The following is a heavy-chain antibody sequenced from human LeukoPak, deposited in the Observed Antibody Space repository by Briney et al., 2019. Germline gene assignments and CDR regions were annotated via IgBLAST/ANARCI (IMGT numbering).Heavy chain of an antibody. CDR2: ISYDGSNK. D-gene: IGHD3-10*01. CDR3: AKDPRGYYYYYMDV. Sequence: HPGGSLRLSCAASGFTFSSYAMHWVRQAPGKGLEWVAVISYDGSNKYYADSVKGRFTISRDNSKNTLYLQMNSLRAEDTAVYYCAKDPRGYYYYYMDVWGKGTTVTVSS. CDR1: GFTFSSYA. J-gene: IGHJ6*03. V-gene: IGHV3-30-3*01.